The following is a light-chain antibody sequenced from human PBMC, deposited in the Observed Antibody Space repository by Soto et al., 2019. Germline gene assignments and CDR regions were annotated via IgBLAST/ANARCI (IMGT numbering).Light chain of an antibody. CDR1: QTISSN. CDR2: SAS. CDR3: QQYDQWWT. V-gene: IGKV3-15*01. J-gene: IGKJ1*01. Sequence: DRVMTQSPATLSVSPWDRATLSCRASQTISSNLAWYQQKPGQAPRLLIHSASTRATGIPARFSGSGSGTEYSLTISSLQSEDFGVYFCQQYDQWWTFGQGTKVDIK.